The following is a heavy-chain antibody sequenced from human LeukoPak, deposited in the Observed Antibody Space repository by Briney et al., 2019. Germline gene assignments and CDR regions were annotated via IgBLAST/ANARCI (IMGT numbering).Heavy chain of an antibody. Sequence: GGSLRLSCEASGFTFSAYAMTWVRQAPGQGLEWVSSIGSDNKPHYSESVKGRFTISRDNAKNSVYLEMNSLRVEDTAVYYCARHGSGSSFDYWGQGTLVTVSS. D-gene: IGHD5-12*01. V-gene: IGHV3-69-1*01. CDR2: IGSDNKP. J-gene: IGHJ4*02. CDR1: GFTFSAYA. CDR3: ARHGSGSSFDY.